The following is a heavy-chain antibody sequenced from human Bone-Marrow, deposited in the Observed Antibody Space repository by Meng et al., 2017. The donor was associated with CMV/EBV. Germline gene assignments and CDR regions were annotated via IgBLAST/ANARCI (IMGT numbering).Heavy chain of an antibody. J-gene: IGHJ6*02. CDR2: IRYDGSNK. CDR1: GFTFSSYG. D-gene: IGHD5-18*01. Sequence: GGSLRLSCAASGFTFSSYGMHWVRQAPGKGLEWVAFIRYDGSNKYYADSVKGRFTISRDNSKNTLYLQMNSLRAEDTAVYYCAKEGGGYSYGRYYYYYGMDVWGQGTTVTVSS. V-gene: IGHV3-30*02. CDR3: AKEGGGYSYGRYYYYYGMDV.